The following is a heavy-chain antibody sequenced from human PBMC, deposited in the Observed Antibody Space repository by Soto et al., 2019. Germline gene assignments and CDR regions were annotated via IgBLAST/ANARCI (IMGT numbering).Heavy chain of an antibody. CDR2: IYYSGIT. Sequence: QVQRQESGPGLVKPSESLSLTCTVSGGSISSYYWSWIRQPPGKGLEWIGYIYYSGITDYNPSLKRRVTISVDTSKSQFSLKLSSVTAADTAVYYCARGGGVYYFDYWGQGTLVTVSS. D-gene: IGHD2-8*02. V-gene: IGHV4-59*01. CDR1: GGSISSYY. CDR3: ARGGGVYYFDY. J-gene: IGHJ4*02.